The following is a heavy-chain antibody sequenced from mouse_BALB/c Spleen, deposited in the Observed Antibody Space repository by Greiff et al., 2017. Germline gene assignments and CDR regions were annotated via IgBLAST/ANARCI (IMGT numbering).Heavy chain of an antibody. D-gene: IGHD1-2*01. CDR1: GFAFSSYD. V-gene: IGHV5-12-1*01. CDR2: ISSGGGST. CDR3: ARHGGDYGYVAMDY. Sequence: DVKLVESGGGLVKPGGSLKLSCAASGFAFSSYDMSWVRQTPEKRLEWVAYISSGGGSTYYPDTVKGRFTISRDNAKNTLYLQMSSLKSEDTAMYYCARHGGDYGYVAMDYWGQGTSVTVSS. J-gene: IGHJ4*01.